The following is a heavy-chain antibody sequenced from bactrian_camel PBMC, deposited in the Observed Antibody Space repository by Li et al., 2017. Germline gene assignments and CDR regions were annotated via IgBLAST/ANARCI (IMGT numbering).Heavy chain of an antibody. J-gene: IGHJ4*01. CDR1: GAISSPYC. V-gene: IGHV3S54*01. D-gene: IGHD4*01. CDR3: AADARGCDYVDYDATFFHL. CDR2: IAPATGTT. Sequence: HVQLVESGGGSVQAGGSLRLSCVASGAISSPYCMGWFRQVPGKEREGIAAIAPATGTTFYSDSVKGRFTISHVNANNTLHLQMNSLKPEDTAVYSCAADARGCDYVDYDATFFHLWGQGTQVTVS.